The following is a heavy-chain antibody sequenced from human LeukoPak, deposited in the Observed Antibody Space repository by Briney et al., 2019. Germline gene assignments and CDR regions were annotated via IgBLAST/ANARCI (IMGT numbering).Heavy chain of an antibody. CDR1: GYTFTSYA. V-gene: IGHV1-69*13. Sequence: WASVKVSRKASGYTFTSYAISWVRQAPGQGLEWMGGIIPIFGTANYAQKFQGRVTITADESTSTAYMELSSLRSEDTAVYYCARGRMAGTYVFDSWGQGTLVTVSS. J-gene: IGHJ4*02. D-gene: IGHD6-19*01. CDR2: IIPIFGTA. CDR3: ARGRMAGTYVFDS.